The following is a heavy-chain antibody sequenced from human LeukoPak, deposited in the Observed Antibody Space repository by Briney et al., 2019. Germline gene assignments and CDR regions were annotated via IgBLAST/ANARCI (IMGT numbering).Heavy chain of an antibody. CDR3: AREVMDNLRFDY. CDR2: INPSGGDT. CDR1: GYTFTSYY. V-gene: IGHV1-46*01. J-gene: IGHJ4*02. D-gene: IGHD1-14*01. Sequence: ASVKVSCKASGYTFTSYYMHWVRQAPGQGLEWMGIINPSGGDTSYAQKFQGRLTMTRDTCTNTVYMELTSLRSEDTAVYYCAREVMDNLRFDYWGQGTLVTVSS.